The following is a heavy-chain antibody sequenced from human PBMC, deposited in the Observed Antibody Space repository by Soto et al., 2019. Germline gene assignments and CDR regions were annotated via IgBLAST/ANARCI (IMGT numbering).Heavy chain of an antibody. D-gene: IGHD2-2*01. Sequence: GGSLRLSCAASGFTFSTYGMSWVRQAPGDGLEWVSAISGSGGSTYYADSVKGRFTISRDNSKNTLYLQMNSLRAEDTAVYYCAKVGPPSYCSSTSCSDYYYYMDVWGKGTTVTVSS. CDR3: AKVGPPSYCSSTSCSDYYYYMDV. V-gene: IGHV3-23*01. J-gene: IGHJ6*03. CDR2: ISGSGGST. CDR1: GFTFSTYG.